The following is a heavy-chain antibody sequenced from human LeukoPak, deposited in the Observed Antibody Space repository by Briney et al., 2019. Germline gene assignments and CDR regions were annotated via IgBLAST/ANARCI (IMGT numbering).Heavy chain of an antibody. CDR2: ISGSGGST. Sequence: GGSLRLFCAASGFTFSSYAMSWVRQAPGKGLEWVSAISGSGGSTYYADSVKGRFTISRDNSKNTLYLQMNSLRAEDTAVYYCAKEGGLPNSRDNNFDYWGQGTLVTVSS. D-gene: IGHD4-23*01. CDR3: AKEGGLPNSRDNNFDY. CDR1: GFTFSSYA. V-gene: IGHV3-23*01. J-gene: IGHJ4*02.